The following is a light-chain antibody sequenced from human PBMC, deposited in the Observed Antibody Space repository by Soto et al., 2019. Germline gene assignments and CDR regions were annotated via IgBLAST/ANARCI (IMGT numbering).Light chain of an antibody. V-gene: IGKV3-15*01. J-gene: IGKJ1*01. CDR1: QSVSNN. Sequence: EIVMTQSPATLSVSPGERATLSCRASQSVSNNLAWYQQKPGQAPRLLIYGASTRATGIPARFSGSGSGTEFTLTISSLQSEDFAVYFCQHYGTSPKWTFGPGTKVEI. CDR3: QHYGTSPKWT. CDR2: GAS.